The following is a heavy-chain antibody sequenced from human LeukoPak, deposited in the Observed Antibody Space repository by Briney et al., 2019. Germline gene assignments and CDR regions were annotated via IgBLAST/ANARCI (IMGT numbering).Heavy chain of an antibody. J-gene: IGHJ3*02. D-gene: IGHD3-22*01. CDR2: MYSGGST. V-gene: IGHV3-66*01. CDR3: ASLIVATDLGVDAFDI. CDR1: GFTVSSKY. Sequence: GGSLRLSCVASGFTVSSKYMTWVRQTPGKGLEWVSVMYSGGSTFYADSVEGRFTISRDNSKNTLYLQMNSLRAEDTAAYYCASLIVATDLGVDAFDIWGQGTMVSVSS.